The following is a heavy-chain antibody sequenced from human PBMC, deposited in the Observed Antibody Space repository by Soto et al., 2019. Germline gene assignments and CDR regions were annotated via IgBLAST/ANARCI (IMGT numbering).Heavy chain of an antibody. CDR2: ISSSSSTI. D-gene: IGHD3-10*01. Sequence: EVQLVESGGGLVQPGGSLRLSCAASGFTFSSYSMNWVRQAPGKGLEWVSYISSSSSTIYYADSVKGRFTISRDNAKNSLYLQMNSLRAEDTAVYYCARGPYGSWSYYQYYYYYYMDVWGKGTTVTVSS. J-gene: IGHJ6*03. CDR3: ARGPYGSWSYYQYYYYYYMDV. CDR1: GFTFSSYS. V-gene: IGHV3-48*01.